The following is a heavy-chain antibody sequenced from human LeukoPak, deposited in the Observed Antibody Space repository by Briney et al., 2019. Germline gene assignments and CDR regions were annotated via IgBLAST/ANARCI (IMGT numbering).Heavy chain of an antibody. CDR1: GGSFSSYY. J-gene: IGHJ5*02. Sequence: SETLSLTCAAYGGSFSSYYWSWIRQPPGKGLEWIGEINNSGSTNYNPSLKSRVTISVDTSKNQFSLKLSSVTAADTAVYYCARADIENWFDPWGQGTLVTVSS. CDR3: ARADIENWFDP. V-gene: IGHV4-34*01. CDR2: INNSGST.